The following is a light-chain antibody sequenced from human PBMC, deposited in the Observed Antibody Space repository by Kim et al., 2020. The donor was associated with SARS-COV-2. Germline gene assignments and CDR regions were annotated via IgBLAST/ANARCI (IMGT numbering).Light chain of an antibody. J-gene: IGKJ2*01. V-gene: IGKV1-5*03. Sequence: DIQMTQSPSTLSASVGDRVTITCRASQGITTWLAWYQQKPGKAPKLLISMASLLETGVPSRFSGSGSGTDFTLTISSLQPEDFATYDSQHCSGYPLTFGEGTKLEI. CDR2: MAS. CDR3: QHCSGYPLT. CDR1: QGITTW.